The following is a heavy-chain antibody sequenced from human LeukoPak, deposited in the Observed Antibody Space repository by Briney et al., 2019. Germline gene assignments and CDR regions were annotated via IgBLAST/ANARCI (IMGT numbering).Heavy chain of an antibody. D-gene: IGHD2-8*01. CDR1: GFTFRSYW. Sequence: GGSLRLSCVASGFTFRSYWMKWVRQAPGKGLEWVANIKEDGGEGYYVDSVKGRFTVSRDNAKNSLYLQLTSLRAEDTAVYYCATRYCTISACRASSYKSFDVWGKGTTVIVSS. CDR3: ATRYCTISACRASSYKSFDV. V-gene: IGHV3-7*01. CDR2: IKEDGGEG. J-gene: IGHJ6*04.